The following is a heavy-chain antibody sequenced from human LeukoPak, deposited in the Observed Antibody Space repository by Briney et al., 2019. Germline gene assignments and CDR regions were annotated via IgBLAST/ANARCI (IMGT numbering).Heavy chain of an antibody. CDR3: AHRLGIAAAGTGAFDI. CDR2: IYWDDDK. Sequence: SGPTLVKPTQTLTLTCTFSGFSLSTSGVGVGWIRQPPGKALEWLALIYWDDDKRYSPSLKSRLTITKDTSKNQVVLTMTNMDPVDTATYYCAHRLGIAAAGTGAFDIWGQGTMVTVSS. V-gene: IGHV2-5*02. CDR1: GFSLSTSGVG. J-gene: IGHJ3*02. D-gene: IGHD6-13*01.